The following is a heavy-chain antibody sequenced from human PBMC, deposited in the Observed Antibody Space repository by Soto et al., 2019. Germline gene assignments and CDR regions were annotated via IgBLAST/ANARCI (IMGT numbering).Heavy chain of an antibody. J-gene: IGHJ5*02. CDR3: ARDPYYGDYGAWFDP. Sequence: GASVKVSCKASGYTFTGYYMHWVRQAPGQGLEWMGWINPNSGGTNYAQKFQGRVTMTRDTSISTAYMELSRLRSDDTAVYYCARDPYYGDYGAWFDPWGQGTLVTVSS. CDR1: GYTFTGYY. D-gene: IGHD4-17*01. V-gene: IGHV1-2*02. CDR2: INPNSGGT.